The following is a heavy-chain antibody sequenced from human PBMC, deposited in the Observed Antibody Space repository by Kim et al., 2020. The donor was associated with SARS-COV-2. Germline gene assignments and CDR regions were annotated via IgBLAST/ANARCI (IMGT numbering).Heavy chain of an antibody. Sequence: GGSLRLSCAASGFTVSSNYMSWVRQAPGKGLEWVSVIYSGGSTYYADSVKGRFTISRDNSKNTLYLQMNSLRAEDTAVYYCARDRIAARPQHWGQGTLVTVSS. CDR1: GFTVSSNY. J-gene: IGHJ1*01. CDR2: IYSGGST. CDR3: ARDRIAARPQH. D-gene: IGHD6-6*01. V-gene: IGHV3-66*01.